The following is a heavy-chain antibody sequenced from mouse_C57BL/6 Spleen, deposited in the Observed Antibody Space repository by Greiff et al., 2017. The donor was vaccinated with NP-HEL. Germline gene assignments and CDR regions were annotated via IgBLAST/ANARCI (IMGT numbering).Heavy chain of an antibody. D-gene: IGHD2-1*01. CDR3: ARLDGNYPFAY. J-gene: IGHJ3*01. Sequence: VQRVESGAELVKPGASVKMSCKASGYTFTSYWITWVKQRPGQGLEWIGDIYPGSGSTNYNEKFKSKATLTVDTSSSTAYMQLSSLTSEDSAVYYCARLDGNYPFAYWGQGTLVTVSA. V-gene: IGHV1-55*01. CDR1: GYTFTSYW. CDR2: IYPGSGST.